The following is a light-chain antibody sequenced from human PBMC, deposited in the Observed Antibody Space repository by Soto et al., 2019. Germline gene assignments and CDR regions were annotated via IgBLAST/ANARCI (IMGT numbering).Light chain of an antibody. J-gene: IGLJ2*01. CDR1: SGYSNYK. Sequence: QLVLTQPPSASASLGASVTLTCTLSSGYSNYKVDWYQQRPGKGPRFVMRVGTGGIVGSKGDDIPDRFSVLGSGLNRYLTIKNIQEEDESDYHCGADHGSGSNFVHVVFGGGTKLTVL. CDR3: GADHGSGSNFVHVV. CDR2: VGTGGIVG. V-gene: IGLV9-49*01.